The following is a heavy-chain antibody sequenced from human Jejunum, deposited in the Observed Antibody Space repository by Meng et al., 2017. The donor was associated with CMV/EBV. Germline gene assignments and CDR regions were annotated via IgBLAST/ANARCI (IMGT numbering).Heavy chain of an antibody. CDR1: VNTFTRSG. Sequence: SVNTFTRSGVSWVRQAPGQGLEWMGWLSGPNGNTNSAQKFQGRLTMTIDTSTRTAYMDLRSLRSDDTAVYYCATLYSGYSKGVYWGQGTLVTVSS. CDR2: LSGPNGNT. D-gene: IGHD5-12*01. CDR3: ATLYSGYSKGVY. V-gene: IGHV1-18*01. J-gene: IGHJ4*02.